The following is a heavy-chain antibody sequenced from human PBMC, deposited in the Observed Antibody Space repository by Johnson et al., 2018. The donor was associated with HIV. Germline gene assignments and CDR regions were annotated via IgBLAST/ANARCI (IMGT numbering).Heavy chain of an antibody. D-gene: IGHD4-17*01. Sequence: QVQLVESGGGVVQPGGSLRLSCAASGFAFSNYGLHWVRQSPGRGLEWVAFIRYDESDKYYADSVKGRFTISRDNSKNTLYLQMNSLRAEDTAVYYCARDVTKDSFDIWGQGTMVTVSS. J-gene: IGHJ3*02. CDR3: ARDVTKDSFDI. V-gene: IGHV3-30*02. CDR1: GFAFSNYG. CDR2: IRYDESDK.